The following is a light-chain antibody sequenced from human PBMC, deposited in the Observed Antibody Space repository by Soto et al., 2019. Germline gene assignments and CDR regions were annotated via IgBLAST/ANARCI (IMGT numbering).Light chain of an antibody. CDR3: SSYAGSSNFVV. Sequence: QSVLTQPPSASGSPGQSVTISCTGTSSDIGGYNYVSWYQQYPGKAHKLMICEVSQRPSGVPDRFSGSKSGNTASLTVSGLQAEDEADYYCSSYAGSSNFVVFGGGTKVTVL. CDR2: EVS. CDR1: SSDIGGYNY. J-gene: IGLJ2*01. V-gene: IGLV2-8*01.